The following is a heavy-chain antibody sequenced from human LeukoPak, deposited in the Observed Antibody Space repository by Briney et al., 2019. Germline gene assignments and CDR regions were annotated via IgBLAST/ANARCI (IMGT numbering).Heavy chain of an antibody. CDR1: GFTFSSYI. J-gene: IGHJ4*02. CDR2: ISSSGSYI. D-gene: IGHD3-10*01. CDR3: ARGGAMVRGVSPLDY. V-gene: IGHV3-21*01. Sequence: PGGSLRLSCAASGFTFSSYIMNWVRQAPGKGLEWVSSISSSGSYIHYADSVKGRFTISRDNAKNSLYLQMNSLRAEDTAVYYCARGGAMVRGVSPLDYWGQGTLVTVSS.